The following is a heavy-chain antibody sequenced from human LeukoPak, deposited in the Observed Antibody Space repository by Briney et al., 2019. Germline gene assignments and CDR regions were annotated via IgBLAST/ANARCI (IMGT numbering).Heavy chain of an antibody. D-gene: IGHD3-10*01. CDR2: ISAYNGNT. CDR3: ARVGSITMVRGVIPPDY. V-gene: IGHV1-18*01. J-gene: IGHJ4*02. Sequence: ASVKVSCKASGYTFTSYGISWVRQAPGQGLEWMGWISAYNGNTNYAQKLQGRVTMTKDTSTSTAYMELRSLKSDDTAVYYCARVGSITMVRGVIPPDYWGQGTLVTVSS. CDR1: GYTFTSYG.